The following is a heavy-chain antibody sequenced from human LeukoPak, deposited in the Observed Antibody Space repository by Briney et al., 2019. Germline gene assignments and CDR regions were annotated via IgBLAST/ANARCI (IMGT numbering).Heavy chain of an antibody. V-gene: IGHV3-21*01. CDR3: ASWMVRGVLAFDY. J-gene: IGHJ4*02. Sequence: GSLRLSCAASGFPFSSYSMNWVRPAPGKGLEWVSSISSSSSYIYYADSVKGRFTISRDNAKNSLYLQMNSLRAEDTAVYYCASWMVRGVLAFDYWGQGTLVTVSS. D-gene: IGHD3-10*01. CDR2: ISSSSSYI. CDR1: GFPFSSYS.